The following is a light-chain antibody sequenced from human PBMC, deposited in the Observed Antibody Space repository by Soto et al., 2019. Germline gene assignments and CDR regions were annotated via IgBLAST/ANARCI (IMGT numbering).Light chain of an antibody. J-gene: IGKJ1*01. CDR3: QQSYTTPWT. V-gene: IGKV1-39*01. Sequence: DIQMTQSPSSLSASVGDRVTITCRASENMSPYLNWYQRKPGKAPKLLINGASYLQSGVPARFSGSGSGTDFTLTISSLQPEDFAAYYCQQSYTTPWTFGQGTKVEIK. CDR1: ENMSPY. CDR2: GAS.